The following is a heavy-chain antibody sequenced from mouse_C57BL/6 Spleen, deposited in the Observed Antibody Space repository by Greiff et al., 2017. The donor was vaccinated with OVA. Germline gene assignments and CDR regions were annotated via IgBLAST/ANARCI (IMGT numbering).Heavy chain of an antibody. V-gene: IGHV1-26*01. CDR1: GYTFTDYY. Sequence: VQLQQSGPELVKPGASVKISCKASGYTFTDYYMNWVKQSHGKSLEWIGDINPNNGGTRYNQKFKGKATLTVDKSSSTAYMELRSLTSEDSAVYYCANYGYGLDYWGQGTTLTVSS. CDR2: INPNNGGT. J-gene: IGHJ2*01. CDR3: ANYGYGLDY. D-gene: IGHD2-2*01.